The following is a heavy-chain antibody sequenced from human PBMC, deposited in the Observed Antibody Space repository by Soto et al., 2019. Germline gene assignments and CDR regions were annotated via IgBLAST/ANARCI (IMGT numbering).Heavy chain of an antibody. CDR1: GFTFSPYW. CDR3: ARDRFSSRWNNFFDP. D-gene: IGHD6-13*01. Sequence: EVQLVESGGGLVQPGGSLRLTCAASGFTFSPYWMHWVRQAPGKGLVWVSRINSDGTTTTYVDSVKGRFTISRDNAKNTLYLQMNSLRADDTAVYYCARDRFSSRWNNFFDPWGQGTLVTVSS. V-gene: IGHV3-74*01. CDR2: INSDGTTT. J-gene: IGHJ5*02.